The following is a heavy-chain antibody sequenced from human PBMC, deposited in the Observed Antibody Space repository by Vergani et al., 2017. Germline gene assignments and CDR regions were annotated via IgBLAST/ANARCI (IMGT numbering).Heavy chain of an antibody. V-gene: IGHV1-46*03. J-gene: IGHJ4*02. D-gene: IGHD6-13*01. CDR1: GYTFTSYY. Sequence: QVQLVQSGAEVKKPGASVKVSCKASGYTFTSYYMHWVRQAPGQGLEWMGIINPSGGSTSYAQKFQGRVTITRDTSTSTVYMELSSLRSEDTAVYYCSRLDAAAGTDYWGQGTLVTVSS. CDR3: SRLDAAAGTDY. CDR2: INPSGGST.